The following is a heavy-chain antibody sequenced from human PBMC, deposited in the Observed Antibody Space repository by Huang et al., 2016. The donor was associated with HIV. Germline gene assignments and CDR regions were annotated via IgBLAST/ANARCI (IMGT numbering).Heavy chain of an antibody. CDR3: ARHVYTYGFGSPLRYFDL. J-gene: IGHJ2*01. V-gene: IGHV4-39*01. D-gene: IGHD3-3*01. Sequence: QLQLQESGPGLVKPSETLSLTCAVSGGSISSNRFYWGWIRQAPGKGLEWIGTIYYRGSSYYNPSLRSRVTISVDASKNHLSLKLSSVTAADTAVYYCARHVYTYGFGSPLRYFDLWGRGTLVTVSS. CDR2: IYYRGSS. CDR1: GGSISSNRFY.